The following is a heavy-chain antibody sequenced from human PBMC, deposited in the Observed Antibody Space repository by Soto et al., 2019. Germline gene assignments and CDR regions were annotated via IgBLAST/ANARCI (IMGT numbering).Heavy chain of an antibody. CDR3: ARDKAYCTNGVCYLSWWGSPFDP. CDR2: ISSSGSTI. D-gene: IGHD2-8*01. V-gene: IGHV3-11*01. J-gene: IGHJ5*02. CDR1: GFTFSDYY. Sequence: PGGSLRLSCAASGFTFSDYYMSWIRQAPGKGLEWVSYISSSGSTIYYADSVKGRFTISRDNAKNSLYLQMNSLRAEDTAVYYCARDKAYCTNGVCYLSWWGSPFDPWGQGTLVTVSS.